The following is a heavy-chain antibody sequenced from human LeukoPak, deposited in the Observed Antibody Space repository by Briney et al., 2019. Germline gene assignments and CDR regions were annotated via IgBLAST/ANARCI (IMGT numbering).Heavy chain of an antibody. CDR3: TSLTGIPAAGTPSYFDY. CDR2: IRSKANTYAT. CDR1: GFTFSGSA. V-gene: IGHV3-73*01. Sequence: GGSLRLSCAASGFTFSGSAMHWVRQASGKGLEWVGRIRSKANTYATAYAASVKGRFTISRDDSKNTAYLHMNSLKTEDTAVYYCTSLTGIPAAGTPSYFDYWGQGTLVTVSS. D-gene: IGHD6-13*01. J-gene: IGHJ4*02.